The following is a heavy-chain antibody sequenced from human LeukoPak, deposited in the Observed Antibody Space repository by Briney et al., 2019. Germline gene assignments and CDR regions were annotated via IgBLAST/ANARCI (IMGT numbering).Heavy chain of an antibody. Sequence: SETLSLTCTVSGDSISTYYWSWIRQSPEKGLEWIGYILYTGNTNYNPSLKSRVTISIDTSKKQFSLNLSSVTAADTAVYYCATAGGSYYSGWEFDSWGQGTLVTISS. D-gene: IGHD2-15*01. V-gene: IGHV4-59*01. J-gene: IGHJ4*02. CDR1: GDSISTYY. CDR3: ATAGGSYYSGWEFDS. CDR2: ILYTGNT.